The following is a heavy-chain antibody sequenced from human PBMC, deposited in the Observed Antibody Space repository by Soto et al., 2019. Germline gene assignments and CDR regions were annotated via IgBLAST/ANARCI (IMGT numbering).Heavy chain of an antibody. D-gene: IGHD3-10*01. CDR1: GGPISSYY. V-gene: IGHV4-59*01. CDR3: ARVTMGRGGVGMDF. Sequence: PSETLSLTCTVSGGPISSYYWSWIRQPPGKGLEWIGYIYYSGSTNYNPSLKSRVTISVDTSKNQFSLKLSSVTPADTAVYYCARVTMGRGGVGMDFWGQGTTVTVSS. J-gene: IGHJ6*02. CDR2: IYYSGST.